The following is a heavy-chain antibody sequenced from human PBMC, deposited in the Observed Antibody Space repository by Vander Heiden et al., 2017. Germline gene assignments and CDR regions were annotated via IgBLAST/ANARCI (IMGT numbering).Heavy chain of an antibody. J-gene: IGHJ5*02. V-gene: IGHV3-23*01. CDR2: ISGSGGST. D-gene: IGHD2-2*02. Sequence: LLESGGGLVQPGGSLRLSCAASGFTFRSSAMSWVRQAPGKGLEWVSAISGSGGSTDYADSMKGRFTSSRDKSKNTLYLQMNSLRAEDTAVYYCAKGRYCSSTSCYTIAWFDPWGQGTLVTVSS. CDR1: GFTFRSSA. CDR3: AKGRYCSSTSCYTIAWFDP.